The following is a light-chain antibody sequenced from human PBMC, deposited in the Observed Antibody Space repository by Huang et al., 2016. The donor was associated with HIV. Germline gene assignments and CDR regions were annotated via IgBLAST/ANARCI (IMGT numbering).Light chain of an antibody. CDR1: QSVGSS. Sequence: EIVMTQSPATLSVLPGERATLSCRASQSVGSSLAWYQQKPGQAPRLLIYGTSTRATDIPARFSGSGSGTEVTLTISSLQSEDFAFYYCHQYINWPPDPTFGQGTKLDLK. CDR3: HQYINWPPDPT. J-gene: IGKJ2*01. V-gene: IGKV3-15*01. CDR2: GTS.